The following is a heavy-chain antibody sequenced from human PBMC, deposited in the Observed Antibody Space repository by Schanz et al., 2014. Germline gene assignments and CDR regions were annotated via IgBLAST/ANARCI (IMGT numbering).Heavy chain of an antibody. J-gene: IGHJ6*02. CDR3: AREEGWGIAAAGPKHYYYGMDV. Sequence: EVQLLESGGGLVQPGESLRVSCAASGFTFNSYAMSWVRQAPGRGLEWVSGISGSGSYIHYADSVKGRFTISRDNAKNTLYLQMNSLRAEDTSVYFCAREEGWGIAAAGPKHYYYGMDVWGQGTTVTVSS. D-gene: IGHD6-13*01. CDR1: GFTFNSYA. CDR2: ISGSGSYI. V-gene: IGHV3-21*01.